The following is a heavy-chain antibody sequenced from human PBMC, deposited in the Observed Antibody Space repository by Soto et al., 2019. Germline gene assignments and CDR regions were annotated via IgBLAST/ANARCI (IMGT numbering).Heavy chain of an antibody. Sequence: EVQLVESGGGLVQPGGSLRLSCAASGFTFSSYDMHWVRQATGKGLEWVSAIGTAGDTYYPGSVKGRFTISRENAKNSLYLQMNSQRAGDTAVYYCARGTTIAAAHYYYGMDVWGQGTTVTVSS. CDR3: ARGTTIAAAHYYYGMDV. J-gene: IGHJ6*02. D-gene: IGHD6-13*01. CDR1: GFTFSSYD. CDR2: IGTAGDT. V-gene: IGHV3-13*01.